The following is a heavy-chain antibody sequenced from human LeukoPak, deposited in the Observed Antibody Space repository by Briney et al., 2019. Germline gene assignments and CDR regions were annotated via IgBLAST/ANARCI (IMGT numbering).Heavy chain of an antibody. J-gene: IGHJ4*02. CDR3: AKYRLVWLPAPVFDY. CDR2: MKEDGSEI. V-gene: IGHV3-7*01. Sequence: PGGSLRLSCAASGFSISGYWMTWVRQAPGKGLEWVANMKEDGSEIYYVDSVKGRFSISRDNAKNSLYLQMNSLRAEDTAVYYCAKYRLVWLPAPVFDYWGQGTLVTVSS. CDR1: GFSISGYW. D-gene: IGHD5-24*01.